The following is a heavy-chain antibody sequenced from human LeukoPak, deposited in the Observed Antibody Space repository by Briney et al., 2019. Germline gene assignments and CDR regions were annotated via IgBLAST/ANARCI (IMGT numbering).Heavy chain of an antibody. CDR1: GYTFTGYY. J-gene: IGHJ4*02. CDR2: INPNSGGT. D-gene: IGHD3-3*01. Sequence: ASVKVSCKASGYTFTGYYMHWVRQAPGQGLEWMGWINPNSGGTNYAQKFQGRVTMTRDTSISTAYMELSRLRSDDTAVYYYARGDFWSGYYLKYHFDYWGQGTLVTVSS. V-gene: IGHV1-2*02. CDR3: ARGDFWSGYYLKYHFDY.